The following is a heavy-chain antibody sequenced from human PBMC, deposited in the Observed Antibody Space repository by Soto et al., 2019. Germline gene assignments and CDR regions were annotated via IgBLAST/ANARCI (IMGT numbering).Heavy chain of an antibody. CDR2: IYYSGST. D-gene: IGHD5-12*01. CDR1: GGSISSGGYY. Sequence: PSETLSLTCTVSGGSISSGGYYWSWIRQHPGKGLEWIGYIYYSGSTYYNPSLKSRVTISVDTSKNQFSLKLSSVTAADTAVYYCAREDGYNKDFDYWGQGTLVTVSS. V-gene: IGHV4-31*03. CDR3: AREDGYNKDFDY. J-gene: IGHJ4*02.